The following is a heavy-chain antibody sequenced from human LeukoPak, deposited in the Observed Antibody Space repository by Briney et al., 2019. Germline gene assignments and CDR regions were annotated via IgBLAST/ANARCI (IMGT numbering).Heavy chain of an antibody. CDR2: INPNSGGT. CDR1: GYTFTGYY. Sequence: ASGKVSCKASGYTFTGYYIHWVRQAPGQGLEWMGRINPNSGGTNYAQKFQGRVTMTRDTSISTAYMQLSRLKSDDTAVYYCAREPMVRDFHWFDPWGQGTLVTVSS. J-gene: IGHJ5*02. V-gene: IGHV1-2*06. D-gene: IGHD3-10*01. CDR3: AREPMVRDFHWFDP.